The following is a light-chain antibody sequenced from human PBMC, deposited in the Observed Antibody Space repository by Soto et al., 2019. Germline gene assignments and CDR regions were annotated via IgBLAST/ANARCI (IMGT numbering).Light chain of an antibody. V-gene: IGKV3-15*01. CDR1: QSVSIH. J-gene: IGKJ2*02. Sequence: EIVMTQSPATLSVSPGERVTLSCRASQSVSIHLAWYQQKPGQAPRLLISDASTRATGIPARFSGSGSGTEISLTISSLQSEDFAVYYCQQYNYWPRTFGQGTTLEIK. CDR2: DAS. CDR3: QQYNYWPRT.